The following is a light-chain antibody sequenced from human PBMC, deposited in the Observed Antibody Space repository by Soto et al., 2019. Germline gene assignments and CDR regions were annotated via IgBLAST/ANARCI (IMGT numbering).Light chain of an antibody. CDR3: SAYTSSSTL. CDR2: EVS. J-gene: IGLJ1*01. V-gene: IGLV2-14*01. Sequence: QSALTQPASVSGSPGQSITISCTGTSSDAGSYNYVSWYQQHPGKAHKLMIYEVSDRPSGISSRFSGSKSGNTASLTISGLQTEDEADYYCSAYTSSSTLFGTGTKVTVL. CDR1: SSDAGSYNY.